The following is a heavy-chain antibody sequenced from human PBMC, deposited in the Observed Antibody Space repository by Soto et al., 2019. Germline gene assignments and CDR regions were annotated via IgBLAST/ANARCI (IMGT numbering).Heavy chain of an antibody. Sequence: ASVKVSCKASGYTFASYDINWVRQATGRGLEWMGIINPSSGNTSYVQKFQGRVTMTRDTSTSTVYMELSSLRSEDTAVYYCAREVIVVVVAADAFDIWGQGTMVTVSS. V-gene: IGHV1-8*01. CDR2: INPSSGNT. CDR3: AREVIVVVVAADAFDI. D-gene: IGHD2-15*01. J-gene: IGHJ3*02. CDR1: GYTFASYD.